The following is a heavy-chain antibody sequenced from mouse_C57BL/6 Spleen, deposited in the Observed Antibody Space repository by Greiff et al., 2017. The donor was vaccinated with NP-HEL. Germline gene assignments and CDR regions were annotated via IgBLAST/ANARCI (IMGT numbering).Heavy chain of an antibody. CDR2: IYPSDSET. V-gene: IGHV1-61*01. CDR1: GYTFTSYW. CDR3: ARGGYYGFAY. Sequence: QVQLQQPGAELVRPGSSVKLSCKASGYTFTSYWMDWVKQRPGQGLEWNGNIYPSDSETHYNQKFKDKATLTVDKSSSTAYMQLSSLTSEDSAVYYCARGGYYGFAYWGQGTLVTVSA. D-gene: IGHD2-3*01. J-gene: IGHJ3*01.